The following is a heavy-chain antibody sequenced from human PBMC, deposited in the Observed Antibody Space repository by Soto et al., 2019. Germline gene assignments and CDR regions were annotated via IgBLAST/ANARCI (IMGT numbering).Heavy chain of an antibody. D-gene: IGHD3-10*01. CDR3: ATVPYGGAFDI. J-gene: IGHJ3*02. V-gene: IGHV1-69*06. CDR1: GGTFSSYA. Sequence: ASVKVSCKASGGTFSSYAISWVRQAPGQGLEWMGGIIPIFGTANYAQKFQGRVTTTADKSTSTAYMELSSLRSEDTAVYYCATVPYGGAFDIWGQGTMVTVSS. CDR2: IIPIFGTA.